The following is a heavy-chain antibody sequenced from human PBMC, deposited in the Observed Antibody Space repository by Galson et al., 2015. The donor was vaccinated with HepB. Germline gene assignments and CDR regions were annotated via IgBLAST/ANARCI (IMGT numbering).Heavy chain of an antibody. J-gene: IGHJ3*02. Sequence: SVKVSCKASGYTFTSYGISWVRQAPGQGLEWMGWIRAYNGNTNYAQKLQGRVTMTTDTSTSTAYMELRSLRSDDTAVYYCARMADYYGSGSRSYHDAFDIWGQGTMVTVSS. CDR2: IRAYNGNT. CDR3: ARMADYYGSGSRSYHDAFDI. D-gene: IGHD3-10*01. V-gene: IGHV1-18*01. CDR1: GYTFTSYG.